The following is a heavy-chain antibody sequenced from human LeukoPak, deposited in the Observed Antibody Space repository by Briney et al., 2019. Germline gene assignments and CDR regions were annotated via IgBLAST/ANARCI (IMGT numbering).Heavy chain of an antibody. D-gene: IGHD6-13*01. J-gene: IGHJ4*02. CDR2: FDPEDGET. CDR1: GYTLTELS. V-gene: IGHV1-24*01. CDR3: ASESSSSWPYYFDY. Sequence: ASVKVSCKVSGYTLTELSMHWVRQAPGKGLEWMGGFDPEDGETIYAQKLQGRVTMTTDTSTSTAYMELRSLRSDDTAVYYCASESSSSWPYYFDYWGQGTLVTVSS.